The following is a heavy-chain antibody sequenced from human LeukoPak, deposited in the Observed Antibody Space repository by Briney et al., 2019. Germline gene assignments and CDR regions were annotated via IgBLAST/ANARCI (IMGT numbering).Heavy chain of an antibody. CDR3: ARTQGHTIFGVVSSFDP. CDR2: ISAYNGNT. V-gene: IGHV1-18*01. J-gene: IGHJ5*02. D-gene: IGHD3-3*01. Sequence: GASVKVSCKASGYTFTSYGISWVRQAPGQGLEWMGWISAYNGNTNYAQKLQGRVTMTTDTSTSTAYMELSSLRSEDTAVYYCARTQGHTIFGVVSSFDPWGQGTLVTVSS. CDR1: GYTFTSYG.